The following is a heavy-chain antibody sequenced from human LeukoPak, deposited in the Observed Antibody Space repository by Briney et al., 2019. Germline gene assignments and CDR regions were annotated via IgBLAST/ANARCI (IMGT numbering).Heavy chain of an antibody. CDR3: ARGIAVAGLYYFDY. D-gene: IGHD6-19*01. V-gene: IGHV4-59*12. J-gene: IGHJ4*02. CDR2: IYYSGST. CDR1: GGSFSGYY. Sequence: SETLSLTCAVSGGSFSGYYWGWIRQPPGKGLEWIGYIYYSGSTNYNPSLKSRVTISVDTSKNQFSLKLSSVTAADTAVYYCARGIAVAGLYYFDYWGQGTLVTVSS.